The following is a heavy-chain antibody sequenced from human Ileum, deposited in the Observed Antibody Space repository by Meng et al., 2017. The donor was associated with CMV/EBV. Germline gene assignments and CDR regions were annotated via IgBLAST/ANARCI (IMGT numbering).Heavy chain of an antibody. V-gene: IGHV1-2*02. CDR3: ARDVVTAGHTGSFFDL. CDR1: GYTFTDYF. J-gene: IGHJ4*02. CDR2: VSANTGTT. D-gene: IGHD1-26*01. Sequence: ASVKVSCKASGYTFTDYFILWLRQAPGQRPEWLGWVSANTGTTYYAQKFEGRVTMTRDTSINTAYMELSGLTSDDTAVYYCARDVVTAGHTGSFFDLWGQGTPVTVSS.